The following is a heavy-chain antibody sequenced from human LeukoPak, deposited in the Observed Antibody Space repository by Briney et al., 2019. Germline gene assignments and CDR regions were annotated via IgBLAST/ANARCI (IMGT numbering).Heavy chain of an antibody. D-gene: IGHD6-19*01. CDR2: ISGNGYA. Sequence: GGSLRLSCAASGFTLSSYAMNWVRQAPGKGLEWVSAISGNGYAYYADSVKGRFTISRDNSKNTLYLQMNSLRAEDTAVYFCAKGSKAVLFTRDHYMDVWGKGITVTISS. CDR1: GFTLSSYA. J-gene: IGHJ6*03. V-gene: IGHV3-23*01. CDR3: AKGSKAVLFTRDHYMDV.